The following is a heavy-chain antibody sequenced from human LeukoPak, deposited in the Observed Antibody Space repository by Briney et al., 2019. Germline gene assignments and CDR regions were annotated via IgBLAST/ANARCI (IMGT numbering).Heavy chain of an antibody. J-gene: IGHJ4*02. D-gene: IGHD5-18*01. V-gene: IGHV4-30-2*01. CDR1: GGSISSGGYS. CDR3: ARQEGGIQQWSYYFDF. Sequence: SETLSLTCAVSGGSISSGGYSWSWIRQPPGKGLEWIGYIYHSGSTYYNPSLKSRVTISVDRSKNQFSLELTSVTPADTALYYCARQEGGIQQWSYYFDFWGQGTLVTVSS. CDR2: IYHSGST.